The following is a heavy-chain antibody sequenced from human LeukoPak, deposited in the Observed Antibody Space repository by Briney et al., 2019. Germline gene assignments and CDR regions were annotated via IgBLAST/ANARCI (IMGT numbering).Heavy chain of an antibody. CDR3: ARTFYEQMPHLDY. CDR1: GYTFTSYY. Sequence: ASVKVSCKASGYTFTSYYMHWVRQAPGQGLEWMGIINPSDGSTTYAQKFQGRVTMSRDMSTSTFYMELTSLRFEDTAVYYCARTFYEQMPHLDYWGQGTLVTVSS. D-gene: IGHD3-16*01. CDR2: INPSDGST. V-gene: IGHV1-46*01. J-gene: IGHJ4*02.